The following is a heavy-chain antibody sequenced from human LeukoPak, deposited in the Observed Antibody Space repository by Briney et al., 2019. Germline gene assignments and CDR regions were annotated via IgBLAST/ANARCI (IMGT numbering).Heavy chain of an antibody. CDR3: ARVRYCSSTSCYKGYYYMDV. CDR1: GFTFSSYS. V-gene: IGHV3-48*04. J-gene: IGHJ6*03. Sequence: PGGSLRLSCAASGFTFSSYSMNWVRQAPGKGLEWVSYISSSSSTIYYADSVKGRFTISRDNAKNSLYLQMNSLRAEDTAVYYCARVRYCSSTSCYKGYYYMDVWGKGTTVTVSS. CDR2: ISSSSSTI. D-gene: IGHD2-2*02.